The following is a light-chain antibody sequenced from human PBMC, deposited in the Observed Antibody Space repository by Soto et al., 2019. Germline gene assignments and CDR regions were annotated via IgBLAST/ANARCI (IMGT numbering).Light chain of an antibody. V-gene: IGLV2-14*01. J-gene: IGLJ1*01. CDR1: SSDVGGYNY. CDR2: DVS. CDR3: SSYTSSSPFV. Sequence: QSALTQPASVSGSPGQSITISCTGTSSDVGGYNYVSWYQQHPGKAPKLMIYDVSNRPSGVSNRFSGSKSGNTASLTISGVQADDEADYYCSSYTSSSPFVFGTGTKLTVL.